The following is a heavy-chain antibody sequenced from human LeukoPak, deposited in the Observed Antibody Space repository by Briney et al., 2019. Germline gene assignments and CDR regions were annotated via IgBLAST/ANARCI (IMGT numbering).Heavy chain of an antibody. CDR2: IWYGGSNK. Sequence: PGRSLRLSCAASGFTFSSYGMHWVRQAPGKGLEWVAVIWYGGSNKYYADSVKGRFTISRDNAKNSLYLQMNSLRAEDTAVYYCARDLQSYNWNHEDWDYWGQGTLVTVSS. J-gene: IGHJ4*02. CDR1: GFTFSSYG. V-gene: IGHV3-33*08. CDR3: ARDLQSYNWNHEDWDY. D-gene: IGHD1-14*01.